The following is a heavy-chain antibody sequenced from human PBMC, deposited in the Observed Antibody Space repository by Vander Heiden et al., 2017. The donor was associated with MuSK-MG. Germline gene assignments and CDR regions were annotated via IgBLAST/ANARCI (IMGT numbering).Heavy chain of an antibody. CDR1: GYTFTTYG. J-gene: IGHJ6*02. D-gene: IGHD7-27*01. CDR3: ERGRLGSGYYNYGMDV. V-gene: IGHV1-18*01. CDR2: ISGYNGNT. Sequence: QVQLVQSGGEVKKPGASMKVSCKASGYTFTTYGLTWVRQAPGQGLEWMGWISGYNGNTDYAQNLQGRVTMTRDTSTSTAYMELRSLRSDDTAVYYCERGRLGSGYYNYGMDVWGQGTTVTVSS.